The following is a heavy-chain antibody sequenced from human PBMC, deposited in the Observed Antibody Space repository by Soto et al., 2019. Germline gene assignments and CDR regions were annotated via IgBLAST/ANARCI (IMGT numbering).Heavy chain of an antibody. CDR3: ARDPRPSKLDPFVGSWLDP. CDR1: GGTFSSYA. CDR2: IIPIFGTA. J-gene: IGHJ5*02. Sequence: SVKVSCKASGGTFSSYAISWVRQAPGQGLEWMGGIIPIFGTANYAQKFQGRVTITADKSTSTAYMELSSLRSEDTAVYYCARDPRPSKLDPFVGSWLDPWGQGTLVTVSS. V-gene: IGHV1-69*06. D-gene: IGHD1-1*01.